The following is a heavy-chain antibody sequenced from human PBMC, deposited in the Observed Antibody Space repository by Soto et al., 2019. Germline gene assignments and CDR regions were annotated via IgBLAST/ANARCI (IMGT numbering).Heavy chain of an antibody. V-gene: IGHV1-2*04. Sequence: QVQLVQSGAEVKKPGASVKVSCKASGYTFTGYDMHWVRQAPGQGLEWMGWINPNSGGTNYAQKFQGWVTMTRDTSIRTAYMELSRLTSADMAVYYCASGVYYGSGSPLDSWGQGTLVTVSS. CDR3: ASGVYYGSGSPLDS. J-gene: IGHJ4*02. CDR2: INPNSGGT. D-gene: IGHD3-10*01. CDR1: GYTFTGYD.